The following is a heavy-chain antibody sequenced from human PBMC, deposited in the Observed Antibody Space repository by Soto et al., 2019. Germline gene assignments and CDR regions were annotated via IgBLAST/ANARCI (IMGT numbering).Heavy chain of an antibody. CDR3: ARDHDYDILTGYSYGMDV. D-gene: IGHD3-9*01. CDR1: GFTFSSYA. J-gene: IGHJ6*02. CDR2: ISYDGSNK. V-gene: IGHV3-30-3*01. Sequence: GGSLRLSCAASGFTFSSYAMHWVRQAPGKGLEWVAVISYDGSNKYYADSVKGRFTISRDNSKNTLYLQMNSLRAEDTAVYYCARDHDYDILTGYSYGMDVWGQGTTVTVSS.